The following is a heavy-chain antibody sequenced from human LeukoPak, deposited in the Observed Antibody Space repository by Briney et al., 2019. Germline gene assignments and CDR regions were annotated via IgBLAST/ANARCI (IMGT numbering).Heavy chain of an antibody. CDR2: ISSSSSYI. D-gene: IGHD2-2*01. V-gene: IGHV3-21*01. CDR1: GFTFSSYA. J-gene: IGHJ4*02. Sequence: PGGSPRLSCAASGFTFSSYAMSWVRQAPGKGLEWVSSISSSSSYIYYADSVKGRFTISRDNAKNSLYLQMNSLRAEDTAVYYCASPMVPAAIWPFDYWGQGTLVTVSS. CDR3: ASPMVPAAIWPFDY.